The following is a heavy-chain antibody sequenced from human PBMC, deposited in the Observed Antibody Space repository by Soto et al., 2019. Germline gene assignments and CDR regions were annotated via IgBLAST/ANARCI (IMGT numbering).Heavy chain of an antibody. CDR3: ARGRAAAAMKYYFDY. CDR2: IYYSGST. J-gene: IGHJ4*02. D-gene: IGHD6-13*01. V-gene: IGHV4-30-4*01. Sequence: SETLSLTCTVSGGSISSCDYYWSWIRQPPVKGLEWIGYIYYSGSTYYNPSLKSRVTISVDTSKNQFSLKLSSVTAADTAVYYCARGRAAAAMKYYFDYWGQGTLVTVSS. CDR1: GGSISSCDYY.